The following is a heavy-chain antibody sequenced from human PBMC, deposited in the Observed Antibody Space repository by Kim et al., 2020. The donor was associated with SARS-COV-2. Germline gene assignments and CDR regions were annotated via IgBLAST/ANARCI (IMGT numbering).Heavy chain of an antibody. V-gene: IGHV4-34*01. Sequence: LKSRVTISVDTSKNQFSLKLSSVTAADTAVYYCARWGVRVVIIGYYGMDVWGQGTTVTVSS. J-gene: IGHJ6*02. CDR3: ARWGVRVVIIGYYGMDV. D-gene: IGHD3-10*01.